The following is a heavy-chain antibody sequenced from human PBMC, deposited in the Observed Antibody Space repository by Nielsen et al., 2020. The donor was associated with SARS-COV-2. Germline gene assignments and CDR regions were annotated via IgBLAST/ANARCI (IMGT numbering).Heavy chain of an antibody. CDR2: IKQDGSEK. CDR1: GFTFSSYW. V-gene: IGHV3-7*01. Sequence: GGSLRLSCAASGFTFSSYWMSWVRQAPGKGLEWVANIKQDGSEKYYVDSVKGRFTISRDNAKNSLYLQMNSLRAEDTAAYYCARDAGPYDYVWGSYRYWGQGTLGTVSS. D-gene: IGHD3-16*02. J-gene: IGHJ4*02. CDR3: ARDAGPYDYVWGSYRY.